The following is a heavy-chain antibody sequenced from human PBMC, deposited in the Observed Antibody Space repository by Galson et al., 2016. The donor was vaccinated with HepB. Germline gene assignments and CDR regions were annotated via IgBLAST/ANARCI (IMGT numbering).Heavy chain of an antibody. Sequence: SLRLSCAASGFKMGNYNMHWVRQAPGKGLEWVSSISGSGTYIYYADSVKGRFTISRDNAKSSVYLRMNSLRAEDTAVDYCARDPAVTGLYYFDNWGQGTLVTVSS. CDR2: ISGSGTYI. D-gene: IGHD6-19*01. CDR1: GFKMGNYN. CDR3: ARDPAVTGLYYFDN. J-gene: IGHJ4*02. V-gene: IGHV3-21*01.